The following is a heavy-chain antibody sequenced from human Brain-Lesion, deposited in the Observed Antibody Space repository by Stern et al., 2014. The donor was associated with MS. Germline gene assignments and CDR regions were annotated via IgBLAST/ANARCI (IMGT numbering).Heavy chain of an antibody. CDR3: ARDKEDTNMAFRYFDN. Sequence: VQLLESGPGLVKPSQTLSLTCIVSGGSVGSGSYDWSWIRQPAGKGLEWIGRIYTTGSPYYNPSLKSRFSISIDTSKTQFSLKLPSVTAADTAVYYCARDKEDTNMAFRYFDNWGQGTLVTVSS. V-gene: IGHV4-61*02. J-gene: IGHJ4*02. CDR2: IYTTGSP. D-gene: IGHD5-18*01. CDR1: GGSVGSGSYD.